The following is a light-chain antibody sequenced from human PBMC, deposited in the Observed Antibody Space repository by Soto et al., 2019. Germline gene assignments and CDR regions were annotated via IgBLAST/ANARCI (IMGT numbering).Light chain of an antibody. J-gene: IGLJ1*01. Sequence: QSALTQPPSVSGAPGQRVTISCTGSNSNIGAGYDVHWYQQLPGTAPKLLIYGNSNRPSGVPDRFSGSKSGTSASLAITGIQAEDEADYYCQSYNSRLSGYVFGTGTKVTVL. V-gene: IGLV1-40*01. CDR1: NSNIGAGYD. CDR2: GNS. CDR3: QSYNSRLSGYV.